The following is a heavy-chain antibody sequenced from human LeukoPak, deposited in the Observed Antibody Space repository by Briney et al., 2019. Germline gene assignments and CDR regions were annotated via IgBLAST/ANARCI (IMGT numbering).Heavy chain of an antibody. Sequence: GGSLRLSCAASGFTFSRNTMNWVRQAPGKGLDWVSSISSSSSSIYYADSVKGRFTISRDNAKNSLYLRMNSLRAEDTAVYYCARDPGSGWGPSRTFDYWGQGTLVTVSS. V-gene: IGHV3-21*01. D-gene: IGHD6-19*01. CDR1: GFTFSRNT. CDR3: ARDPGSGWGPSRTFDY. J-gene: IGHJ4*02. CDR2: ISSSSSSI.